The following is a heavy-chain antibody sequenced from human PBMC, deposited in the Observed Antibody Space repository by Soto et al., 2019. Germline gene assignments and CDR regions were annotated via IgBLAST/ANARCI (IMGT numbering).Heavy chain of an antibody. J-gene: IGHJ6*02. Sequence: WASVKVSCKASGYTFTSYGISWVRQAPGQGLEWMGWISAYNGNTNYAQKLQGRVTMTTDTSTSTAYMELRGLRSDDTAVYYCARDEVRYYDFLGGYSEVGYYSGMDVWGQGTTVTVSS. D-gene: IGHD3-3*01. CDR1: GYTFTSYG. CDR3: ARDEVRYYDFLGGYSEVGYYSGMDV. V-gene: IGHV1-18*01. CDR2: ISAYNGNT.